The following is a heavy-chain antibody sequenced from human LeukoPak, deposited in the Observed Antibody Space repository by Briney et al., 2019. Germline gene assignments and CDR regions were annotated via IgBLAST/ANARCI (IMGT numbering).Heavy chain of an antibody. J-gene: IGHJ3*02. CDR2: IYYSGST. D-gene: IGHD3-10*01. Sequence: PSETLSLTCTVSGSSISSYYWSWIRQPPGKGLEWIGYIYYSGSTNYNPSLKSRVTISVDTSKNQFSLKLSSVTAADTAVYYCARDSAEGSDAFDIWGQGTMVTVSS. CDR3: ARDSAEGSDAFDI. V-gene: IGHV4-59*12. CDR1: GSSISSYY.